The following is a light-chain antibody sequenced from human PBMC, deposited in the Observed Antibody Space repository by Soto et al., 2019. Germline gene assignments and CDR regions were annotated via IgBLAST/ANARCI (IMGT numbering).Light chain of an antibody. Sequence: DIQMNQSPSSLSASVGDRVTITCRESQGIGNDVGWYQQKQGKAPKGXIYLTYSLHTGVPSRFSGSGSGTEFSLTISSLQPEDSETYFCLQHNSYTRTFGQGTKVDNK. CDR3: LQHNSYTRT. J-gene: IGKJ1*01. CDR1: QGIGND. V-gene: IGKV1-17*01. CDR2: LTY.